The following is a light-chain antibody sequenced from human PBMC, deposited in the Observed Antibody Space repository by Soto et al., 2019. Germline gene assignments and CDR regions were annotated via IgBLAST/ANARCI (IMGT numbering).Light chain of an antibody. Sequence: QSVLTQPASVSGSPGQSITISCTGNNTDIGRYNYVSWYQQHPGKAPKLMIYDVSNRPSGVSNRFSGSKSGNTASLTISGLQAEDEADYYCSSYTSSSTYVFGTGTKVTVL. J-gene: IGLJ1*01. V-gene: IGLV2-14*01. CDR3: SSYTSSSTYV. CDR1: NTDIGRYNY. CDR2: DVS.